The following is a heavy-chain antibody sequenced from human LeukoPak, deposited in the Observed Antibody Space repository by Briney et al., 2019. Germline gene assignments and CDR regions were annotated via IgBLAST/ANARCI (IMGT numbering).Heavy chain of an antibody. CDR2: INPSSGGA. CDR3: ARGGNYDSSPDY. J-gene: IGHJ4*02. V-gene: IGHV1-2*06. Sequence: ASVKVSCKASGHTFTGNYLNWVRQAPGQGLEWMGRINPSSGGANYGQKFQGRVTMTRDTSITTAYMELRRLTSADTAVYYCARGGNYDSSPDYWGQGTLVTVSS. CDR1: GHTFTGNY. D-gene: IGHD3-22*01.